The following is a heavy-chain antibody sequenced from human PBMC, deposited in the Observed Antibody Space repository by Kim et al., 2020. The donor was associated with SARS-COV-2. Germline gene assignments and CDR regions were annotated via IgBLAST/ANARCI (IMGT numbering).Heavy chain of an antibody. V-gene: IGHV4-39*01. CDR3: SIAAYRAAFDI. D-gene: IGHD6-13*01. CDR2: IYYSGST. Sequence: SETLSLTCTVSGGSISSSSYYWGWIRQPPGKGLEWIGSIYYSGSTYYNPSLKSRVTISVDTSKNQFSLKLSSVTAADTAVYYCSIAAYRAAFDIWGQGTMVTVSS. J-gene: IGHJ3*02. CDR1: GGSISSSSYY.